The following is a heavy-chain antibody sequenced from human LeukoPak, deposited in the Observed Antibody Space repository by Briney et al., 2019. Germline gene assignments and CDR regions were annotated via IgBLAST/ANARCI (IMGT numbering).Heavy chain of an antibody. J-gene: IGHJ4*02. V-gene: IGHV1-69*04. D-gene: IGHD5-24*01. CDR3: ARGPGWRWLQFPLYHY. Sequence: ASVKVSCKASGGTFSSYAISWVRQAPGQGLEWMGRIIPILGIANYAQKFQGRVTITADKSTSTAYMELSSLRSEDTAVYYCARGPGWRWLQFPLYHYWGQGTLVTVSS. CDR2: IIPILGIA. CDR1: GGTFSSYA.